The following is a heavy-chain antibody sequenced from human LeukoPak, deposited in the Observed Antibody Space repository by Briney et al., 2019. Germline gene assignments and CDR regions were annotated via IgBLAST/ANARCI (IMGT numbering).Heavy chain of an antibody. D-gene: IGHD6-19*01. Sequence: SETLSLTCTVSGGTISSYYWNWIRQPPGKGLEWIGYIHYSGSTKYNPSLKSRVTISVDTSKNQFSLKLSSVTAADTAVYYCAKWYSSGWAFDYWGQGTLVTVSS. V-gene: IGHV4-59*08. CDR1: GGTISSYY. CDR3: AKWYSSGWAFDY. J-gene: IGHJ4*02. CDR2: IHYSGST.